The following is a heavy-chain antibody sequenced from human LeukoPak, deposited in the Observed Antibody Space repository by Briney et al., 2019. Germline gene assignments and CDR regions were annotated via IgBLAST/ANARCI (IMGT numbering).Heavy chain of an antibody. V-gene: IGHV4-61*08. Sequence: SETLSLTCAVSGGSLSSRGYYWSWIRQPPGKGLEWIAYIYYTGRTNYNPSLKSRVTISLDTSNSQFSLKLSSVTAADTAVYYCARRIESLYYLESWGQGTLVTVSS. J-gene: IGHJ4*02. D-gene: IGHD2-8*01. CDR1: GGSLSSRGYY. CDR3: ARRIESLYYLES. CDR2: IYYTGRT.